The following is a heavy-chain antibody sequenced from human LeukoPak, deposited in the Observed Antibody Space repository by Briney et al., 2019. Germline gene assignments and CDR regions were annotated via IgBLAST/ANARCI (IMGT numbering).Heavy chain of an antibody. CDR3: ARRWQVGYSGYGGPPYGMDV. CDR1: GYTFTSYG. J-gene: IGHJ6*02. V-gene: IGHV1-2*02. Sequence: GASVKVSCKASGYTFTSYGISWVRQAPGQGLEWMGWINPNSGGTNYAQKFQGRVTMTRDTSISTAYMELSRLRSDDTAVYYCARRWQVGYSGYGGPPYGMDVWGQGTTVTVSS. D-gene: IGHD5-12*01. CDR2: INPNSGGT.